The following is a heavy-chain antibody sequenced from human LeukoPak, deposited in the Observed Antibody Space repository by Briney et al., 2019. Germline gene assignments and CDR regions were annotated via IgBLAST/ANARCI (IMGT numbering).Heavy chain of an antibody. CDR2: IKQDGSEK. V-gene: IGHV3-7*01. CDR1: GFTFSSYW. J-gene: IGHJ3*02. CDR3: ARMGVSDAFDI. Sequence: EGSLRLSCAASGFTFSSYWMSWVRQAPGKGLEWVANIKQDGSEKYYVDSVKGRFTISRDNAKNSLYLQMNSLRAEDTAVYYCARMGVSDAFDIWGQRTMVTVSS. D-gene: IGHD3-10*01.